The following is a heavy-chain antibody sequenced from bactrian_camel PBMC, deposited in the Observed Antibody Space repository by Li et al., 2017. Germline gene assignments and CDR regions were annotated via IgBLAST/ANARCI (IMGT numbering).Heavy chain of an antibody. D-gene: IGHD3*01. V-gene: IGHV3-2*01. CDR3: VTGVLDGYIS. CDR2: IYADGSKT. J-gene: IGHJ6*01. Sequence: HVQLVESGGGLVQPGRSLRLSCATSGFTFTTNYMNWVRQAPGKGLEWVSGIYADGSKTLYIDSVKGRFTISRDNTKNTVYLQMNSLKSEDTALYHCVTGVLDGYISWGQGTQVTVS. CDR1: GFTFTTNY.